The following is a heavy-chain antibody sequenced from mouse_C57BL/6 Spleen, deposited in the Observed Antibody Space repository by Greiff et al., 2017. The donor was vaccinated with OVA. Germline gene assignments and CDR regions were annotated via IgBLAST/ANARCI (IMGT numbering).Heavy chain of an antibody. J-gene: IGHJ2*01. CDR1: GYTFTSYW. CDR2: IHPNSGST. V-gene: IGHV1-64*01. D-gene: IGHD1-2*01. CDR3: ARSAGAEDYFDY. Sequence: VQLQQSGAELVKPGASVKLSCKASGYTFTSYWMHWVKQRPGQGLEWIGMIHPNSGSTNYNEKFKSKATLTVDKSSSTAYMQLSSLTSEDSAVYYCARSAGAEDYFDYWGQGTTLTVSS.